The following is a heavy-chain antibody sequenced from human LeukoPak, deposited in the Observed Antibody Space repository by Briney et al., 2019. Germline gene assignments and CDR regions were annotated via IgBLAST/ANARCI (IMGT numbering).Heavy chain of an antibody. CDR3: ARDEWVSAFDI. D-gene: IGHD1-26*01. V-gene: IGHV3-21*01. CDR1: GFTFSSYG. Sequence: GRSLRLSCAASGFTFSSYGMHWVRQAPGKGLEWVSSISSSSSYIYYADSVKGRFTISRDNAKNSLYLQMNSLRAEDTAVYYCARDEWVSAFDIWGQGTMVTVSS. CDR2: ISSSSSYI. J-gene: IGHJ3*02.